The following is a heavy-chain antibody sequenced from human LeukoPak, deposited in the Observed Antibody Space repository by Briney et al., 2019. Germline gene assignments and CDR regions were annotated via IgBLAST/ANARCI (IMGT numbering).Heavy chain of an antibody. J-gene: IGHJ4*02. Sequence: PGGSLRLSCAASGFTFSSYSMNWVRQAPGKGLEWVSYISSSSSTIYYADSVKGRFTISRDNSKNTLYLQMNSLRAEDTAVYYCAKDRYGDYNFDYWGQGTLVTVSS. V-gene: IGHV3-48*01. CDR2: ISSSSSTI. CDR1: GFTFSSYS. CDR3: AKDRYGDYNFDY. D-gene: IGHD4-17*01.